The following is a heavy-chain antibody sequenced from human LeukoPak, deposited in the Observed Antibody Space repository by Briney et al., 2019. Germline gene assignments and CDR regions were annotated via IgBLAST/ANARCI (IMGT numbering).Heavy chain of an antibody. CDR2: IRSKAYGGTT. J-gene: IGHJ5*02. CDR3: TGSIMITFGGDNWFDP. Sequence: GGSLRLSCAASGFTFDDYGMSWVRQAPGKGLEWVGFIRSKAYGGTTEYAASVKGRFTISRDDSKSIAYLQMNSLKTEDTAVYYCTGSIMITFGGDNWFDPWGQGTLVTVSS. V-gene: IGHV3-49*04. D-gene: IGHD3-16*01. CDR1: GFTFDDYG.